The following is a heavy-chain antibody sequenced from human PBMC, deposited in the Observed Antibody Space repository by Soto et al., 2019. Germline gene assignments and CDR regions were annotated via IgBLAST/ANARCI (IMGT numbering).Heavy chain of an antibody. CDR3: AREPLAHSYFDL. V-gene: IGHV4-4*07. Sequence: SETLSLTCTVSGGSIGGYYWSWIRQPAGKGLEWIGRMYNSERTNYNPSLKSRVTMSMDTSKNQFSLRLTSVTAADTAVYFCAREPLAHSYFDLWGQGALVTVSS. J-gene: IGHJ4*02. CDR1: GGSIGGYY. CDR2: MYNSERT.